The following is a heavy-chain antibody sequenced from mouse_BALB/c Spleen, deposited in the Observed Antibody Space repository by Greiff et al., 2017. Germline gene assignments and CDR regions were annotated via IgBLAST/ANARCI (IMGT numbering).Heavy chain of an antibody. D-gene: IGHD1-1*01. CDR3: ARSGTTVVARYWYFDV. Sequence: EVHLVESGAELVKPGASVKLSCTASGFNIKDTYMHWVKQRPEQGLEWIGRIDPANGNTKYDPKFQGKATITADTSSNTAYLQLSSLTSEDTAVYYCARSGTTVVARYWYFDVWGAGTTVTVSS. V-gene: IGHV14-3*02. CDR1: GFNIKDTY. CDR2: IDPANGNT. J-gene: IGHJ1*01.